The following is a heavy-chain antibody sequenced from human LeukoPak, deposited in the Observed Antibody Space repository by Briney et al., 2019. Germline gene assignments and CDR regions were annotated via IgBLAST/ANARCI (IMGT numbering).Heavy chain of an antibody. J-gene: IGHJ5*02. CDR2: IYYSGST. V-gene: IGHV4-59*12. CDR3: ARVYAAAARHNWFDP. D-gene: IGHD6-6*01. CDR1: GGSISSYY. Sequence: SETLSLTCTVSGGSISSYYWSWIRQPPGKGLEWIGYIYYSGSTNYNPSLKSRVTISVDTSKNQFSLKLSSVTAADTAVYYCARVYAAAARHNWFDPWGQGTLVTVSS.